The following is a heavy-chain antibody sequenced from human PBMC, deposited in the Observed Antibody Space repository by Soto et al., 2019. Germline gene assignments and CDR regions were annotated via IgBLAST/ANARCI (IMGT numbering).Heavy chain of an antibody. V-gene: IGHV1-8*01. CDR1: GYTFTSYD. D-gene: IGHD3-9*01. CDR3: ARGVLVIIDVTPRGDAFDI. J-gene: IGHJ3*02. CDR2: MNPNSGNT. Sequence: ASVKVSCKASGYTFTSYDINWVRQATGQGLEWMGWMNPNSGNTGYAQKFQGRVTMTRNTSISTAYMELSSLSSDDTAVYYCARGVLVIIDVTPRGDAFDIWGQGTMVTVSS.